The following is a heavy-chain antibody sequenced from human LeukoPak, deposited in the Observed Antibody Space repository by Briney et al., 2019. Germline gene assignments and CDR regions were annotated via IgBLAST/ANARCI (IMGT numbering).Heavy chain of an antibody. CDR1: GDSVSSNSAA. Sequence: SQTLSLTCAISGDSVSSNSAAWNWIRQSPSRGLEWLGRTYYRSKWYNDYAVSVKSRITINPDTSKNQFSLQLNSVTPEDTAVYYCARAEQSTMVRGVIITLGSCFDYWGQGTLVTVSS. J-gene: IGHJ4*02. V-gene: IGHV6-1*01. CDR2: TYYRSKWYN. D-gene: IGHD3-10*01. CDR3: ARAEQSTMVRGVIITLGSCFDY.